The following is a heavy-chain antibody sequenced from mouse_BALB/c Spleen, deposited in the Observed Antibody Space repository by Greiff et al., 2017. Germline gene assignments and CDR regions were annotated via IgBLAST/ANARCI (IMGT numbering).Heavy chain of an antibody. D-gene: IGHD2-10*01. Sequence: VQLQQSGPELVKPGASVKMSCKASGYTFTDYVISWVKQRTGQGLEWIGEIYPGSGSTYYNEKFKGKATLTADKSSNTAYMQLSSLTSEDPAVYFCARVSYYGNSYAMDYWGQGTSVTVSS. V-gene: IGHV1-77*01. J-gene: IGHJ4*01. CDR3: ARVSYYGNSYAMDY. CDR1: GYTFTDYV. CDR2: IYPGSGST.